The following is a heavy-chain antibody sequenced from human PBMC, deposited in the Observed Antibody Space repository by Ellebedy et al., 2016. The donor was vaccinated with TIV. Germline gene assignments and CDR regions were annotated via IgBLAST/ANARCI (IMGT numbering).Heavy chain of an antibody. Sequence: PGGSLRLSCAASGLTFSSHAMSWVRQAPGKGLEWVSSISGSGGNTYYADSVKGRFTISRDNSKNTLYLQLGSLRAEDTAVYYCARRSRGPSYYFDYWGQGALVTVSS. CDR1: GLTFSSHA. D-gene: IGHD3-10*01. CDR2: ISGSGGNT. V-gene: IGHV3-23*01. J-gene: IGHJ4*02. CDR3: ARRSRGPSYYFDY.